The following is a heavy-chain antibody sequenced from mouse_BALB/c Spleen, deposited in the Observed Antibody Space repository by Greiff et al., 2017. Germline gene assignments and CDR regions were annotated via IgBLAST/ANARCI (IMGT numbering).Heavy chain of an antibody. CDR1: GFSLSRYS. J-gene: IGHJ3*01. CDR2: IWGGGST. CDR3: ARSQGYDYDEGLAY. Sequence: VKLVESGPGLVAPSQSLSITCTVSGFSLSRYSVHWVRQPPGKGLEWLGMIWGGGSTDYNSALKPRLSISKDNSKSQVFLKMNSLQTDDTAMYYCARSQGYDYDEGLAYWGQGTLVTVSA. V-gene: IGHV2-6-4*01. D-gene: IGHD2-4*01.